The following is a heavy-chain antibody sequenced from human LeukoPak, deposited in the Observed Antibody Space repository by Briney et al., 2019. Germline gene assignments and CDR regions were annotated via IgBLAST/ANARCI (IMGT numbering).Heavy chain of an antibody. CDR1: GGTFSSYA. Sequence: SVKVSCKASGGTFSSYAISWVRQAPGQGLEWMGGFIPIFGSANYAQQFQGRLTMTADESTSTAYMELSSLRSEDTAVYFCARGGVGLAVAAYFDFWGQGTLVTVSS. D-gene: IGHD6-19*01. CDR2: FIPIFGSA. V-gene: IGHV1-69*01. J-gene: IGHJ4*02. CDR3: ARGGVGLAVAAYFDF.